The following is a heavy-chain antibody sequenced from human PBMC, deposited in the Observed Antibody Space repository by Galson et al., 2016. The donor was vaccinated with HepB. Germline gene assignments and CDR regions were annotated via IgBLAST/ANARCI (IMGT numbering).Heavy chain of an antibody. CDR3: AKEHGTGWPNLDY. CDR1: GFTFSSYS. Sequence: SLRLSCAASGFTFSSYSIHWVRQAPGKGLEWVAVISKNVRAISYADSVKGRFTISRDNSKNKVYLQMNSLSTEDTSLYYCAKEHGTGWPNLDYWGQGALVTVSS. J-gene: IGHJ4*02. V-gene: IGHV3-30*18. CDR2: ISKNVRAI. D-gene: IGHD6-19*01.